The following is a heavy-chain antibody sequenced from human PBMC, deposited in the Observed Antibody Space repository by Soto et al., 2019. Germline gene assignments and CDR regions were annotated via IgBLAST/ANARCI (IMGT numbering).Heavy chain of an antibody. CDR2: INHSGST. CDR3: ARGPGNP. Sequence: PSETLSLTCAVYGGSFSGYYWSWIRQPPGKGLEWIGEINHSGSTNYNPSLKSRVTISVDTSKNQFSLKLSSVTAADTAVYYCARGPGNPWGQGTLVTVSS. J-gene: IGHJ5*02. CDR1: GGSFSGYY. V-gene: IGHV4-34*01.